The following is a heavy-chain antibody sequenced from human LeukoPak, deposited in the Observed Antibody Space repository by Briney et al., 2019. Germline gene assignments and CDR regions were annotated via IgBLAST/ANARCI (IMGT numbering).Heavy chain of an antibody. D-gene: IGHD3-22*01. CDR1: GFTFSSYG. CDR2: IKRKSDGGTT. Sequence: GGTLRLSCTASGFTFSSYGMSWVRQAPGKGLEWVGRIKRKSDGGTTDYAAPVKGRFTISRDDSKNTLYLQMNSLKSEDTAVYYCTTELDIRPNHYWGQGTLVTVSS. J-gene: IGHJ4*02. CDR3: TTELDIRPNHY. V-gene: IGHV3-15*01.